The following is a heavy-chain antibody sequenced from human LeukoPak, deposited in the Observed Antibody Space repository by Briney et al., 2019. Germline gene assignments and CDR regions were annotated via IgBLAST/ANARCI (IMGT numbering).Heavy chain of an antibody. CDR3: ARGATVTTDWYFDL. Sequence: GGSLRLPCAASGFSFSIFSMNWVRQAPGKGLEWLSSISSSGDYIYYADSLKGRFTISRDNAKNSLYLQMSSLRAEDTSVYYCARGATVTTDWYFDLWGRGTLVSVSS. CDR1: GFSFSIFS. D-gene: IGHD4-17*01. V-gene: IGHV3-21*01. CDR2: ISSSGDYI. J-gene: IGHJ2*01.